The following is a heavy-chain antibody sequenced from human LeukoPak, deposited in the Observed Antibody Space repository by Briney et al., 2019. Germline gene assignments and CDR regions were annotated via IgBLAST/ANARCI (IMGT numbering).Heavy chain of an antibody. CDR3: ARSCYGDYYFDY. J-gene: IGHJ4*02. CDR2: IWYDGSNK. V-gene: IGHV3-33*01. CDR1: GFTFSSYG. Sequence: RGSLRLSCAASGFTFSSYGMHWVRQAPGKGLEWVAVIWYDGSNKYYADSVKGRFTISRDNSKNTLYLQMNSLRAEDTAVYYCARSCYGDYYFDYWGQGTLVTVSS. D-gene: IGHD4-17*01.